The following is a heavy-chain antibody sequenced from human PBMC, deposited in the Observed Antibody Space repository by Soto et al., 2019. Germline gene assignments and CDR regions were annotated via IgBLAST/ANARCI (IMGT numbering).Heavy chain of an antibody. Sequence: VQLVQSGAEVKKPGASVKVSCKASGYTFITYGVSWVRQAPGQRLDWLGWISTYNGNTRYEERLQGRVTMTTDTTTNTAYMELMNLRSDDTAVYYCARGPSDYYDNSANYFLDYWGQGTLVTVSS. CDR1: GYTFITYG. CDR2: ISTYNGNT. D-gene: IGHD3-22*01. V-gene: IGHV1-18*01. J-gene: IGHJ4*02. CDR3: ARGPSDYYDNSANYFLDY.